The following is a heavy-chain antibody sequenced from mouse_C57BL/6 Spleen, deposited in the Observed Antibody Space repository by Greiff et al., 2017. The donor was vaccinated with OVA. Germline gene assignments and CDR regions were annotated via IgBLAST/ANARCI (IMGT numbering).Heavy chain of an antibody. J-gene: IGHJ1*03. CDR3: ARPVVADWYFDV. CDR1: GYAFSSSW. Sequence: VQLQQSGPELVKPGASVKISCKASGYAFSSSWMNWVKQRPGKGLEWIGRIYPGDGDTNYNGKFKGKATLTADKSSSTAYMQLSSLTSEDSAVYFCARPVVADWYFDVWGTGTTVTVSS. D-gene: IGHD1-1*01. CDR2: IYPGDGDT. V-gene: IGHV1-82*01.